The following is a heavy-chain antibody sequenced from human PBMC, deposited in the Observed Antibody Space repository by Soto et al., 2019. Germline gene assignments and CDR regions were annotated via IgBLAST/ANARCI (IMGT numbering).Heavy chain of an antibody. CDR3: TTGRRLSNSFVA. Sequence: PSETLSLTCSVSGGSMSDGAYYWHWIRQHPGKGLYWIGYIFYGGSTYYNPSLRSRVVISVDKSKNQFSLKLTFVTAADTAVYSCTTGRRLSNSFVAWGHGTLVTVSS. D-gene: IGHD1-1*01. V-gene: IGHV4-31*03. CDR1: GGSMSDGAYY. J-gene: IGHJ5*01. CDR2: IFYGGST.